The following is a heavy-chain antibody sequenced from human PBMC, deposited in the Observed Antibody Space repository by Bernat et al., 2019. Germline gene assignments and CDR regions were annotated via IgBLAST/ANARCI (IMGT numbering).Heavy chain of an antibody. CDR3: ARVSLVIYYGMDV. CDR1: GGSVSSGSYY. Sequence: QVQLQESGPGLVKPSETLSPTCTVSGGSVSSGSYYWSWIRQPPGKGLEWIGYIYYSGSTNYNPSLKSRVTISVDTSKNQFSLKLSSVTAADTAVYYCARVSLVIYYGMDVWGQGTTVTVSS. V-gene: IGHV4-61*01. J-gene: IGHJ6*02. D-gene: IGHD3-22*01. CDR2: IYYSGST.